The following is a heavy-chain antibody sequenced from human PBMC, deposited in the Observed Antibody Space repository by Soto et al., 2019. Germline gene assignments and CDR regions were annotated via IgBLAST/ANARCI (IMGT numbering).Heavy chain of an antibody. CDR3: AKGGILTGVAYFEY. Sequence: GGSLRLSCAASGFTFSSYAMSWVRQTPGKGLEWLSGISGSGGSTYYADSVKGRFTISRDNSKNTLYLQMNSLRAEDTAVYYCAKGGILTGVAYFEYWGQGTLVTVSS. CDR1: GFTFSSYA. D-gene: IGHD7-27*01. CDR2: ISGSGGST. J-gene: IGHJ4*02. V-gene: IGHV3-23*01.